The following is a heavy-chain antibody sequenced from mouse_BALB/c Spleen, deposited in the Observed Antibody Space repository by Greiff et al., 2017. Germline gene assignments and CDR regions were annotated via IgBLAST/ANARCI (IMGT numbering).Heavy chain of an antibody. CDR2: ISDGGSYT. J-gene: IGHJ2*01. V-gene: IGHV5-4*02. Sequence: EVQVVESGGGLVKPGGSLKLSCAASGFTFSDYYMYWVRQTPEKRLEWVATISDGGSYTYYPDSVKGRFTISRDNAKNNLYLQMSSLKSEDTAMYYCARDGTGTHYFDYWGQGTTLTVSS. CDR1: GFTFSDYY. D-gene: IGHD4-1*01. CDR3: ARDGTGTHYFDY.